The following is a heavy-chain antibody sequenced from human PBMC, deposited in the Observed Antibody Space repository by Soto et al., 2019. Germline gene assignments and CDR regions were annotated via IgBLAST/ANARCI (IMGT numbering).Heavy chain of an antibody. CDR3: ARAQTYGDPNYFDY. CDR2: IIPIFGTA. J-gene: IGHJ4*02. V-gene: IGHV1-69*12. D-gene: IGHD4-17*01. Sequence: QVQLVQSGAEVKKPGSSVKVSCKASGGTFSSYAISWVRQAPGQGLEWMGGIIPIFGTANYATSFQGRGTITADESTSTAYKELSSLRTEDRAVYYGARAQTYGDPNYFDYWGQGTLVTVSS. CDR1: GGTFSSYA.